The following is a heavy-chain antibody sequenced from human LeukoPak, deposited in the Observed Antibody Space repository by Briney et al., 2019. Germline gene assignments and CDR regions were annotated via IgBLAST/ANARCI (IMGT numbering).Heavy chain of an antibody. J-gene: IGHJ6*03. CDR1: GGSISSSSYY. Sequence: SETLSLTCTVSGGSISSSSYYWGWIRQPPGKGLEWIVSIYYSGSTYYNPSLKSRVTISVDTSKNQFSLKLSSVTAADTAVYYCASQPTLGYDFWSGATGEYYYYYYMDVWGKGTTVTVSS. D-gene: IGHD3-3*01. CDR3: ASQPTLGYDFWSGATGEYYYYYYMDV. V-gene: IGHV4-39*01. CDR2: IYYSGST.